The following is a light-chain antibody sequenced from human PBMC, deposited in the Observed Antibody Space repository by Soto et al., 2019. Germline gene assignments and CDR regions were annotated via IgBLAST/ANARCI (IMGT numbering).Light chain of an antibody. CDR2: GAS. Sequence: EIVMTQSPATLSVSPGERATLSCRASQSVSSNLAWYQQKPGQAPRLLIYGASTRATGIPARFSGSGSGTEFPPTNSSLQSEDFGVYYCQQYNNWPRGFGQGTKVEIK. J-gene: IGKJ1*01. CDR3: QQYNNWPRG. V-gene: IGKV3-15*01. CDR1: QSVSSN.